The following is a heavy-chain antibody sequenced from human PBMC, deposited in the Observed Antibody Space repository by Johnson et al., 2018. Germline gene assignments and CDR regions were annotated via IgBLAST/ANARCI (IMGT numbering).Heavy chain of an antibody. CDR3: AKDLGLWFGESIRAFDI. CDR1: GFTFSSYG. J-gene: IGHJ3*02. CDR2: IWYDGSNK. V-gene: IGHV3-33*06. D-gene: IGHD3-10*01. Sequence: VQLVESGGGVVQPGRSLRLSCAASGFTFSSYGMHWVRQAPGKGLEWVAVIWYDGSNKYYADSMKGRFTISRDNSKNTLYLQMNSLRAEDTAVYYCAKDLGLWFGESIRAFDIWGQGTMVTVSS.